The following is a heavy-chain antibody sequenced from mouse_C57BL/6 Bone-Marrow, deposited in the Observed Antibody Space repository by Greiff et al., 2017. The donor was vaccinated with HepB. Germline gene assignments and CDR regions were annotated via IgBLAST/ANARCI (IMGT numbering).Heavy chain of an antibody. CDR2: IDPSDSYT. CDR1: GYTFTSYW. J-gene: IGHJ2*01. Sequence: QVQLQQPGAELVMPGASVKLSCKASGYTFTSYWMHWVKQRPGQGLEWIGEIDPSDSYTNYNQKFKGKSTLTVDKSSSTAYMKLSSLTSEDSAVYYCARDYDYYFDYWGQGTTLTVSS. V-gene: IGHV1-69*01. CDR3: ARDYDYYFDY. D-gene: IGHD2-4*01.